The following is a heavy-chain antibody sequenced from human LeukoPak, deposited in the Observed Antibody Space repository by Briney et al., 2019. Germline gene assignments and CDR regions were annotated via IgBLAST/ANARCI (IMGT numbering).Heavy chain of an antibody. Sequence: GGSLRLSCVASGFTFSSYAMHWVRQAPGKGLEWVAVISYDGSNKYYADSVKGRFTISRDNSKNTLYLQMSSLRDEDTAVHYCARAVTTVFYYGMGVWGQGTTVTVSS. CDR2: ISYDGSNK. CDR1: GFTFSSYA. V-gene: IGHV3-30-3*01. J-gene: IGHJ6*02. CDR3: ARAVTTVFYYGMGV. D-gene: IGHD4-17*01.